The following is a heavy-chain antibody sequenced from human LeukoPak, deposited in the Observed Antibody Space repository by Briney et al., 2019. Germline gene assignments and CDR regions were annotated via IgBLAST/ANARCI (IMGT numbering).Heavy chain of an antibody. V-gene: IGHV3-64*01. Sequence: AGGSLRLSCAASGFTFSGYAMHWVRQAPGKGLEYVSAISSNGGSTYYANSVKGRFTISRDNSKNTLYLQMGSLRAEDMAVYYCARAPIYYYYMDVWGKGTTVTVSS. CDR3: ARAPIYYYYMDV. CDR2: ISSNGGST. J-gene: IGHJ6*03. CDR1: GFTFSGYA.